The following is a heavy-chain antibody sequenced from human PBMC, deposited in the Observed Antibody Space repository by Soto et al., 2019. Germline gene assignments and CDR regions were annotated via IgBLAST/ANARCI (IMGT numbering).Heavy chain of an antibody. CDR1: GYTLTNYG. CDR2: ISAYNGNT. Sequence: ASVKVSCKSSGYTLTNYGITWVRHAPGQGLEWMGWISAYNGNTHYTQRLQGRVTMTTDTSTSTAYMELRGLRSDDTAVYYCARDEVVPAASNYYYYGMDVWGQGTTVTVSS. D-gene: IGHD2-2*01. CDR3: ARDEVVPAASNYYYYGMDV. V-gene: IGHV1-18*01. J-gene: IGHJ6*02.